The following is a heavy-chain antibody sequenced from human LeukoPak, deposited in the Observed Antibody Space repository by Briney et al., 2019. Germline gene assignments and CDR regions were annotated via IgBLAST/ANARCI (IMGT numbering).Heavy chain of an antibody. CDR1: GGSISSYY. J-gene: IGHJ6*03. V-gene: IGHV4-59*08. Sequence: SETLSLTCTVSGGSISSYYWSWIRQPPGKGLEWIGYIYYSGSTSYNPSLKSRVTISVDTSKNQSSLKLSSVTAADTAVYYCARIVSSGWYYYYMDVWGKGTTVTVSS. CDR2: IYYSGST. D-gene: IGHD6-19*01. CDR3: ARIVSSGWYYYYMDV.